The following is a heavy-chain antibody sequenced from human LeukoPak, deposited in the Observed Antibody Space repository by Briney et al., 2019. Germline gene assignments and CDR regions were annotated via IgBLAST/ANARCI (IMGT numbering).Heavy chain of an antibody. CDR3: ARTSKGIAAAGRNWFDP. D-gene: IGHD6-13*01. V-gene: IGHV3-30*03. CDR2: ISYDGSSK. J-gene: IGHJ5*02. CDR1: GFTFSSYG. Sequence: GRSLRLSCAASGFTFSSYGMHWVRQAPGKGLEWVAVISYDGSSKYYADSVKGRFTISRDNSKNTSFLQMNSLRAEDTAVYYCARTSKGIAAAGRNWFDPWGQGTLVTVSS.